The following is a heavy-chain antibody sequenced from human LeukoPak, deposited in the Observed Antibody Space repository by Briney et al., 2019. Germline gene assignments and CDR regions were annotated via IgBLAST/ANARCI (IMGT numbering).Heavy chain of an antibody. V-gene: IGHV4-59*01. CDR3: ARRGVGYKSGYFDY. J-gene: IGHJ4*02. CDR2: IYYSGST. D-gene: IGHD5-24*01. CDR1: GGSFSGYY. Sequence: SETLSLTCAVYGGSFSGYYWSWIRQPPGRGLEWIGYIYYSGSTNYNPSLKSRVTISVDTSKNQFSLKLSSVTAADTAVYYCARRGVGYKSGYFDYWGQGTLVTVSS.